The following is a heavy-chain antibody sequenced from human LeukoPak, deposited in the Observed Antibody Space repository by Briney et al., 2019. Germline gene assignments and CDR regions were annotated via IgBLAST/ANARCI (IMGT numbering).Heavy chain of an antibody. CDR3: ARGGKAMVTLSYYYYYMDV. Sequence: PGGSLRLSCAASGFTFDDYGMSRVRQAPGKGLEWVSGINWNGGSTGYADYVKGRFTISRDNAKNSLYLQMNSLRAEDTALYYCARGGKAMVTLSYYYYYMDVWGKGTTVTVSS. V-gene: IGHV3-20*04. CDR1: GFTFDDYG. CDR2: INWNGGST. J-gene: IGHJ6*03. D-gene: IGHD5-18*01.